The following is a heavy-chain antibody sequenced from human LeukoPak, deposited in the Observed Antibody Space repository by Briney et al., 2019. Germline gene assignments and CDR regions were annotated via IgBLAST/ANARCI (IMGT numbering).Heavy chain of an antibody. CDR2: IYYSGST. V-gene: IGHV4-39*01. Sequence: SETLSLTCTVSGGSISSSSYYWGWIRQPPGKGLEWIGSIYYSGSTYYNPSLKSRVTISVDTSKNQFSLKLSSVTAADTAVYYCARPGWSSSDLYMDVWGKGTTVTVSS. CDR3: ARPGWSSSDLYMDV. D-gene: IGHD6-6*01. CDR1: GGSISSSSYY. J-gene: IGHJ6*03.